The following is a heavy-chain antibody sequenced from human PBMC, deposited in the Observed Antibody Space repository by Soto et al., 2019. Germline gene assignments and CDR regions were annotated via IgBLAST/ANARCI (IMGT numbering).Heavy chain of an antibody. CDR3: ASDRWAAVDTTWLDS. Sequence: GGSLRLSCAASGFTFSSYSMNWVRQAPGKGLEWVSYISSSSSTIYYADSVKGRFTISRDNAKNSLYLQMNSLRAEDTAVYYCASDRWAAVDTTWLDSWGQGTLVTVSS. D-gene: IGHD6-13*01. J-gene: IGHJ5*01. V-gene: IGHV3-48*01. CDR1: GFTFSSYS. CDR2: ISSSSSTI.